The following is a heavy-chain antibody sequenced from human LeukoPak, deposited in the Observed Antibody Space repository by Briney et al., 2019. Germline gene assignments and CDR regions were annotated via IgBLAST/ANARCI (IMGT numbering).Heavy chain of an antibody. J-gene: IGHJ4*02. D-gene: IGHD3-22*01. V-gene: IGHV4-34*01. CDR2: INHSGST. CDR3: ARGIKGITMIVVVSGRFDH. Sequence: SETLSLTCAVYGGSFSGYYWSWIRQPPGKGLEWIGEINHSGSTNYNPSLKSRVTISVDTSKNQFSLKLSSVTAADTAVYYCARGIKGITMIVVVSGRFDHWGQGTLVTVSS. CDR1: GGSFSGYY.